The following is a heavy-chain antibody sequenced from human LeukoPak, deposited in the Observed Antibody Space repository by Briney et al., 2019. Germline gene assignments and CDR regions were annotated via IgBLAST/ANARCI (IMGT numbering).Heavy chain of an antibody. V-gene: IGHV4-39*01. J-gene: IGHJ4*02. Sequence: SETLSLTCTVSGGSISSSSYYWGWIRQPPGKGLEWIGSIYYSGSTYYNPSLKSRVTISVDTSKNQFSLKLSSVTAADTAVYYCARHHRGDGYDSFDYWGQGTLVTVSS. CDR1: GGSISSSSYY. D-gene: IGHD5-24*01. CDR2: IYYSGST. CDR3: ARHHRGDGYDSFDY.